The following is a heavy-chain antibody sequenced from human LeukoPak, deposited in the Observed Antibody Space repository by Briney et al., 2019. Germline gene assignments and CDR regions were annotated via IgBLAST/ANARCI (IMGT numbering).Heavy chain of an antibody. CDR1: GFTFSDYY. CDR2: ISSSSSYT. V-gene: IGHV3-11*06. J-gene: IGHJ5*02. D-gene: IGHD2-15*01. CDR3: ARAGYCSGGSCYGFNRLGP. Sequence: GGSLRLSCAASGFTFSDYYMSWIRQAPGKGLEWVSYISSSSSYTNYADSVKGRFTISRDNAKNSLYLQMNSLRAEDTAVYYCARAGYCSGGSCYGFNRLGPWGQGTLVTVSS.